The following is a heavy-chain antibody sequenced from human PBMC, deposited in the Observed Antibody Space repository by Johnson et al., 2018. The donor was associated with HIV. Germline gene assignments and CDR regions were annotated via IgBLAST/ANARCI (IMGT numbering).Heavy chain of an antibody. J-gene: IGHJ3*02. D-gene: IGHD3-22*01. CDR3: ARDLVDAVIVVFGAFDI. CDR2: ISSSGSTI. CDR1: GFTFSDYY. Sequence: VQLVESGGGLVKPGGSLRLSCAASGFTFSDYYMSWIRQAPGKGLEWVSYISSSGSTIYYADSVKGRFTISRDNAKNSLYLQMNSLRAEDTALYYCARDLVDAVIVVFGAFDIWGQGTMVTVSS. V-gene: IGHV3-11*01.